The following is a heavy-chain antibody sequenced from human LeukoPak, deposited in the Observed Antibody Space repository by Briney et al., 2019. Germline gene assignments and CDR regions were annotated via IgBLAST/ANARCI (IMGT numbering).Heavy chain of an antibody. CDR3: AELGITMIGGV. J-gene: IGHJ6*04. CDR2: ISSSLSTI. Sequence: GGSLRLSCAASGFTFSSYSMNWVRQAPGKGLEWVSYISSSLSTIYYADSVKGRFTISRDNAKNSLYLQMNSLRAEDTAVYYCAELGITMIGGVWGKGTTVTISS. V-gene: IGHV3-48*04. D-gene: IGHD3-10*02. CDR1: GFTFSSYS.